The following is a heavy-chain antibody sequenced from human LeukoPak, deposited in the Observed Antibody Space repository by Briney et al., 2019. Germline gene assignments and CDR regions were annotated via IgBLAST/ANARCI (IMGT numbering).Heavy chain of an antibody. CDR2: ISGYNGKT. D-gene: IGHD6-19*01. CDR1: GYTFNTYG. V-gene: IGHV1-18*01. Sequence: GASVKVSCKASGYTFNTYGITWVRQAPGQGLEWMGWISGYNGKTKYAQKLQDRVTMTTDTSTTTAYMELRSLRSDDTAVYYCARADEQYSSGWSYYFDYWGQGTLVTVSS. J-gene: IGHJ4*02. CDR3: ARADEQYSSGWSYYFDY.